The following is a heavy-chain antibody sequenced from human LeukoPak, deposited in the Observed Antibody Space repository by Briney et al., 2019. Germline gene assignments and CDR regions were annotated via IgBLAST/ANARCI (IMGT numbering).Heavy chain of an antibody. J-gene: IGHJ3*02. CDR2: IYSGGST. D-gene: IGHD6-13*01. Sequence: GGSLRLSCAASGFTVSSNYMSWVRQAPGKGLEWVSVIYSGGSTYYADSVKGRFTISRDNSKNTLYLQMNSLRAEDTAVYYCARDHGYSSSWSDAFDIWGQGTMVTVSS. CDR3: ARDHGYSSSWSDAFDI. CDR1: GFTVSSNY. V-gene: IGHV3-53*01.